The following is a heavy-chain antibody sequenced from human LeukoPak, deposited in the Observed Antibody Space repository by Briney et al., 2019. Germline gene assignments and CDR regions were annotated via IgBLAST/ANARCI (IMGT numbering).Heavy chain of an antibody. CDR3: AREYDTQGAFDI. V-gene: IGHV1-69*13. CDR2: IIPIFGTA. CDR1: GGTFSSYA. D-gene: IGHD3-22*01. J-gene: IGHJ3*02. Sequence: SVKVSCKASGGTFSSYAISWVRQAPGQGLEWMGGIIPIFGTANYAQKFQGRVTITADESTSTAYMELSSLRSEDTAVYYCAREYDTQGAFDIWGQGTMVTVSS.